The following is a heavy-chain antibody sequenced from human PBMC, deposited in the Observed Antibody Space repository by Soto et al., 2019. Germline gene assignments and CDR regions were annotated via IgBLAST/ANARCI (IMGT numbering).Heavy chain of an antibody. CDR3: AKDAKGYSIAAAVTV. CDR1: GFTFSSYG. J-gene: IGHJ4*02. CDR2: ISYDGSNK. Sequence: QVQLVESGGGVVQPGRSLRLSCAASGFTFSSYGMHWARQAPGKGLEWVAVISYDGSNKYYADSVKGRFTISRDNSKNTLYLQMNSLRAEDTAVYYCAKDAKGYSIAAAVTVWGQGTLVTVSS. V-gene: IGHV3-30*18. D-gene: IGHD6-13*01.